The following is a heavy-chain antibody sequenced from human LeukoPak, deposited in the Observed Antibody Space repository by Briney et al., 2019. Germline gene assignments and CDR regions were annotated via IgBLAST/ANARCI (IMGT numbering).Heavy chain of an antibody. CDR2: INHSGST. Sequence: PSETLSLTCAVYGGSFSGYYWSWIRQPPGKGLEWIGEINHSGSTNYNPSLKSRVTISVDTSKNQFSLTLSSVTAADTAVYYCARGRYSSSWYLRHWFDPWGQGTLVTVSS. CDR1: GGSFSGYY. CDR3: ARGRYSSSWYLRHWFDP. V-gene: IGHV4-34*01. J-gene: IGHJ5*02. D-gene: IGHD6-13*01.